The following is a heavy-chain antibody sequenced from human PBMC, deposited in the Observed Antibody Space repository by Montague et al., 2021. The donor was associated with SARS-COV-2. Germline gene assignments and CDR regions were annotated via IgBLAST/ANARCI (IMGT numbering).Heavy chain of an antibody. D-gene: IGHD3-9*01. Sequence: SETLSLTCTVSGGSISTYYWNWIWQFPGKGLEWIGYIDYSGSTNYNPSLQSRVIISVDRSKIQFSVKLNSVTAADTAIYYCARLPYDNSYGMDVWGQGTTVTGS. V-gene: IGHV4-59*01. CDR2: IDYSGST. CDR1: GGSISTYY. CDR3: ARLPYDNSYGMDV. J-gene: IGHJ6*02.